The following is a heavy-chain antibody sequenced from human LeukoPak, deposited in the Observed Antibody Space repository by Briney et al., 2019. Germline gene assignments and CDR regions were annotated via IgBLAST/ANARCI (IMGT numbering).Heavy chain of an antibody. CDR1: AFSLNAYN. J-gene: IGHJ4*02. CDR2: ISYTGTYI. V-gene: IGHV3-21*01. CDR3: ASTHPSYSSSWYDLGY. D-gene: IGHD6-13*01. Sequence: GGSLRLSCAASAFSLNAYNMNWVRQAPGKGLEWVSSISYTGTYIYYADSVKGRFTISRDNAKNTLYLQMNSLRAEDTAVYYCASTHPSYSSSWYDLGYWGQGTLVTVSS.